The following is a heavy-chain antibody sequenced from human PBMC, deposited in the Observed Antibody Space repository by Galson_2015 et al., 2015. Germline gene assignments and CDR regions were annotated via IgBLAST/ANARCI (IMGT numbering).Heavy chain of an antibody. D-gene: IGHD3-10*01. CDR1: GFTFSSYG. CDR2: IPSDGDNK. J-gene: IGHJ1*01. V-gene: IGHV3-30*03. Sequence: SLRLSCAASGFTFSSYGMHWVRQAPGKGLEWVAVIPSDGDNKYYADSVKGRFTISRDNSKNTLYLQMNSLRAEDTAVYYCARPPERPSGVADYFQHWGQGTLVTVSS. CDR3: ARPPERPSGVADYFQH.